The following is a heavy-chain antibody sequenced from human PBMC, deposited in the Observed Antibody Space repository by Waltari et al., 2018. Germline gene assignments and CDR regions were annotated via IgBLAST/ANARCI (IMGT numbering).Heavy chain of an antibody. D-gene: IGHD3-3*01. CDR1: GFTFRSYA. V-gene: IGHV3-48*03. J-gene: IGHJ4*02. CDR2: ISSMGSTI. Sequence: EVQLVESGGGLVQPGGSLRLSCAASGFTFRSYAMNWVRQGPGKGLEWVSFISSMGSTIDYPNAGKGRFTISRDNAENSLYLQINSLRAEDTAIYYCVGQLLEWLDSWGQGTLVTVSS. CDR3: VGQLLEWLDS.